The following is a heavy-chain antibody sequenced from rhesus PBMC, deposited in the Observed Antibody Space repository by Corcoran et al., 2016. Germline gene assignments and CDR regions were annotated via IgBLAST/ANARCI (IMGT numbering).Heavy chain of an antibody. D-gene: IGHD6-25*01. V-gene: IGHV1S10*01. J-gene: IGHJ3*01. CDR3: ARGVWFGIAAAGIVLDAFDF. CDR2: IIPLVGVT. Sequence: QVQLVQSGAEVKKPGASVKVSCKASGFTFGSYAISWVRQAPGQGLEWLGGIIPLVGVTNYAEKFQGRVTMTADTSTSTAYRELSSLRSEDTAVYYCARGVWFGIAAAGIVLDAFDFWGQGLRVTVSS. CDR1: GFTFGSYA.